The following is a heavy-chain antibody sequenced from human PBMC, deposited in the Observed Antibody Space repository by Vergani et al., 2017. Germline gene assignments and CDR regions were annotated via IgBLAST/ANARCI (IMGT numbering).Heavy chain of an antibody. CDR3: ARGYYRYHDGTGYWEFDY. V-gene: IGHV4-38-2*02. Sequence: QVQLQESGPGLVKPSETLFLTCSVSGYSISRGYYWGWIRQPPGKGLEWIATVFHSGSAYYNPSLRRRVTISVETSKNQFSLKLSSVTAADTAVYYCARGYYRYHDGTGYWEFDYWGQGTLVTVSS. D-gene: IGHD3-22*01. J-gene: IGHJ4*02. CDR2: VFHSGSA. CDR1: GYSISRGYY.